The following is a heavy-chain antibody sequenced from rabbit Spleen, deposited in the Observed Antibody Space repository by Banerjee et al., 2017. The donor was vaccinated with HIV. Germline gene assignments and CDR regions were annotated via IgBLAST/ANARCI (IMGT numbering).Heavy chain of an antibody. CDR3: ARDTSTSFSSYGMDL. V-gene: IGHV1S40*01. CDR2: IDIGGSDFT. J-gene: IGHJ6*01. CDR1: GLDFSGDSY. Sequence: QSLEESGGDLVKPGASLTLTCKASGLDFSGDSYDSYMCWIRQAPGKGLEWIACIDIGGSDFTYFASWAKGRFTISKTSSTTVTLQMTSLTAADTATYFCARDTSTSFSSYGMDLWGPGTLVTV. D-gene: IGHD1-1*01.